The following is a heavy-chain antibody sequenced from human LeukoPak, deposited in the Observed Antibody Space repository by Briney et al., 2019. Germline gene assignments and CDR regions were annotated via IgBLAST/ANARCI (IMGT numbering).Heavy chain of an antibody. V-gene: IGHV3-21*01. CDR2: ISGSSSFI. CDR1: GFTFSSYN. D-gene: IGHD3-3*01. CDR3: ARGPTISENWFDP. Sequence: GGSLRLSCAASGFTFSSYNMNWVRQAPGKGLEGVSSISGSSSFIYYADSVKGRFTISRDNAKNSLFLQMNSLRAEDTAVYYCARGPTISENWFDPWGQGTLVTVSS. J-gene: IGHJ5*02.